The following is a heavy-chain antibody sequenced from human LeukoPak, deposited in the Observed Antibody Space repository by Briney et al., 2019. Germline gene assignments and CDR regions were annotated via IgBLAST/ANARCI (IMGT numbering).Heavy chain of an antibody. V-gene: IGHV3-30*01. CDR1: GFTFSSYA. D-gene: IGHD3-10*01. CDR3: ARDSTYYYDWGSSGPHYFDY. Sequence: GGSLRLFCAASGFTFSSYAMHWVRQAPGKGLEWVAVISYHGDITYYADSVKGRFTMSRDNSKTTLFLQLNSLRAEDTAVYYCARDSTYYYDWGSSGPHYFDYWGQGTLVTVSS. CDR2: ISYHGDIT. J-gene: IGHJ4*02.